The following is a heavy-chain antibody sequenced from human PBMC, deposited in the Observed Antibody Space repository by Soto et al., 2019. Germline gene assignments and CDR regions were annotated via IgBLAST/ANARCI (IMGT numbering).Heavy chain of an antibody. D-gene: IGHD2-2*03. CDR3: ARVDRPPFYYFDY. CDR1: GGSISSCDYY. J-gene: IGHJ4*02. V-gene: IGHV4-30-4*01. CDR2: IYYSGSI. Sequence: QVQLQESGPGLVKPSQTLSLTCTVSGGSISSCDYYWSWIRQPPGKGLGWIGYIYYSGSIYYNPSLKGRVTLSVDASKNQFSLKLSSVSAADTAVYYCARVDRPPFYYFDYWGQGTLVTVSS.